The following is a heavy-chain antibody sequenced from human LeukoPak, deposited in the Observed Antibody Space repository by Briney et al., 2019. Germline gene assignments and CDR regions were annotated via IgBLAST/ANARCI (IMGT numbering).Heavy chain of an antibody. J-gene: IGHJ3*02. CDR1: TDSFSSHY. V-gene: IGHV4-59*11. D-gene: IGHD4-17*01. Sequence: SETLSLTCAVSTDSFSSHYWSWIRQPPGKGLEWIGYISHIGSTNYNPSLKSRATISMEAFKKQFSLKLGSVAAAGTAVYYWARSGVTVTKGFDIWGQGTRVSVSS. CDR2: ISHIGST. CDR3: ARSGVTVTKGFDI.